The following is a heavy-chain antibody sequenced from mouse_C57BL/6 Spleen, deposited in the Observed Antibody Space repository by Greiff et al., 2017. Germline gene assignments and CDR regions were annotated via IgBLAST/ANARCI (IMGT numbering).Heavy chain of an antibody. D-gene: IGHD1-1*01. J-gene: IGHJ4*01. V-gene: IGHV1-54*01. Sequence: VQLQQSGAELVRPGTSVKVSCKASGYAFTNYLIEWVKQRPGQGLEWIGVINPGSGGTNYNEKFKGKATLTADKSSSIAYMQLSSLTSEDSAVYFCARSNYGSFYYAMDYWGQGTSVTVSS. CDR1: GYAFTNYL. CDR3: ARSNYGSFYYAMDY. CDR2: INPGSGGT.